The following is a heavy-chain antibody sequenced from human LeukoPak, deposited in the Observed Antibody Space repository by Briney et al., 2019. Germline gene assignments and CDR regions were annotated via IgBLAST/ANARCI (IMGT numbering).Heavy chain of an antibody. J-gene: IGHJ4*02. CDR2: IKEDGGER. CDR1: GLTISRSR. Sequence: GGSLRLSCAASGLTISRSRMSWVRQAPGKGLDWVANIKEDGGERYYVDSVKGRFTISRDNAKNLLYMQMNSLRAEDTAVYYCARGLVGSGCYFDYWGQGTLVVVSS. D-gene: IGHD6-19*01. CDR3: ARGLVGSGCYFDY. V-gene: IGHV3-7*05.